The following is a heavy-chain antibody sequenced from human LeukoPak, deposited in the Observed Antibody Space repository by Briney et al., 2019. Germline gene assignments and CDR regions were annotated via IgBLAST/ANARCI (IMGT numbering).Heavy chain of an antibody. J-gene: IGHJ5*02. Sequence: GASVKVSCKASGYTFTGYYMHWVRQAPGQGLEWMGWINPNSGGTNYAQKFKGRVTMTRDTSISTAYMELSRLRSDDTAVYYCARYWSRTRCFSWFDPWGQGTLVTVSS. CDR2: INPNSGGT. CDR1: GYTFTGYY. D-gene: IGHD2-2*01. V-gene: IGHV1-2*02. CDR3: ARYWSRTRCFSWFDP.